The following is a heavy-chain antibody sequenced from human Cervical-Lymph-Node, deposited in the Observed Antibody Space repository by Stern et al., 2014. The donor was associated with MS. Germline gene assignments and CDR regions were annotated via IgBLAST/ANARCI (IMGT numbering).Heavy chain of an antibody. V-gene: IGHV3-7*01. CDR3: ARRLLVAMGGYPKTLDV. CDR1: GFTFSRYW. D-gene: IGHD2-2*01. CDR2: MNKDGSEQ. Sequence: VQLVESGGVLVQPGGSLKLSCAASGFTFSRYWMTWVRQAPGKGLEWVAHMNKDGSEQNYVDSVKGRFPLSRDNAKNSMYLQMNSLRAEDTAVYYCARRLLVAMGGYPKTLDVWGRGTTVTVSS. J-gene: IGHJ6*02.